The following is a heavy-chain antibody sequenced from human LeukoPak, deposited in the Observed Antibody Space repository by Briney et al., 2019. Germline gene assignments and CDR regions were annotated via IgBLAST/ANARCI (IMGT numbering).Heavy chain of an antibody. CDR3: ARATATTVIFYYYYYMDV. J-gene: IGHJ6*03. D-gene: IGHD4-17*01. CDR2: MNPNSGNT. Sequence: GASVKVSCKASGYTFTSYYMHWVRQAPGQGLEWMGWMNPNSGNTGYAQKFQGRVTMTRNTSISTAYMELSSLRSEDTAVYYCARATATTVIFYYYYYMDVWGKGTTVTISS. CDR1: GYTFTSYY. V-gene: IGHV1-8*02.